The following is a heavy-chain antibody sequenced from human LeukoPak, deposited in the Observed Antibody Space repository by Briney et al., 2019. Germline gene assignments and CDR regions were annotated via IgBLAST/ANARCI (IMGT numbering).Heavy chain of an antibody. CDR3: ARDKTGYSSSWSYYYYGMDV. V-gene: IGHV3-21*01. J-gene: IGHJ6*02. CDR2: ISSSSSYI. CDR1: GFTFSSYS. D-gene: IGHD6-13*01. Sequence: PGGSLRLSCAASGFTFSSYSMNWVRQAPGKGLEWVSSISSSSSYIYYADSVKGRFTISRDNAKNSLYLQMNSLRAEDTVVYYCARDKTGYSSSWSYYYYGMDVWGQGTTVTVSS.